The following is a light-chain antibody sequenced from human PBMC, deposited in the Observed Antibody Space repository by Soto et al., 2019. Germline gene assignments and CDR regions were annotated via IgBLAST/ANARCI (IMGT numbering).Light chain of an antibody. CDR2: RNN. CDR3: ASWDGSLNAFYF. V-gene: IGLV1-47*01. J-gene: IGLJ1*01. Sequence: QSVLTQPPSASGTPGQRVTISCSGRSSNIGSNYVYWYQQLPGTAPKLLMYRNNQRPSGVPDRFSGSKSGTSASLAISGLRSEDEADYYCASWDGSLNAFYFFGTGTKVTVL. CDR1: SSNIGSNY.